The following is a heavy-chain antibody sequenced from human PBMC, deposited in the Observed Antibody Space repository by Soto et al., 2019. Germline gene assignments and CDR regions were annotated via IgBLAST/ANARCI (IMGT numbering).Heavy chain of an antibody. D-gene: IGHD4-17*01. CDR1: GFTFGTNA. CDR2: ISGIRNII. V-gene: IGHV3-23*01. Sequence: EVQLFESGGGLVQPGGSLRLSCAASGFTFGTNAMSWVRQAPGKGLEWVSIISGIRNIIYYADSVKGRFTISRDNSKNTLYLQMTCLRAEDTAVYYCAKHVFYGVAAFDILGQGTMLTVSS. J-gene: IGHJ3*02. CDR3: AKHVFYGVAAFDI.